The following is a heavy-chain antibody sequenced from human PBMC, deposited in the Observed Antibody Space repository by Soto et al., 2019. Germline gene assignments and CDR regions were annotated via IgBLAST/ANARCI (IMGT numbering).Heavy chain of an antibody. J-gene: IGHJ5*02. CDR1: GFTFSSYS. Sequence: GGSLRLSCAASGFTFSSYSMNWVRQAPGKGLEWVSSISSSSSYIYYAHSVKGRFTISGDNAKNSLYLQMNSLRAEDTAVYYCARTPYADYTTGWLDPWGQASLVTVSS. CDR3: ARTPYADYTTGWLDP. CDR2: ISSSSSYI. D-gene: IGHD4-17*01. V-gene: IGHV3-21*01.